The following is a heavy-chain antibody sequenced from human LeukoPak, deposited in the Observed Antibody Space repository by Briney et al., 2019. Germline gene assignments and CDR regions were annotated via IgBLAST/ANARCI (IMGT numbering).Heavy chain of an antibody. J-gene: IGHJ4*02. CDR2: IDTGVNT. V-gene: IGHV3-53*01. CDR3: ARDLNY. Sequence: PGGSLRLSCAASGFTVINNYMAWVRQVPGKGLEWVSIIDTGVNTYYTDSVRGRFTISRDNSKNTLYLQMNSLRAEDTAMYYCARDLNYWGQGTLGTVSS. CDR1: GFTVINNY.